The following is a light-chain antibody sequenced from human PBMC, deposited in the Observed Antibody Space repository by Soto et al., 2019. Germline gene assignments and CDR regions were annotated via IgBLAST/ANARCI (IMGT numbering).Light chain of an antibody. J-gene: IGKJ1*01. V-gene: IGKV1-39*01. CDR1: QTIVTY. CDR2: AAS. CDR3: QQTSSNPRT. Sequence: ILLTQSPSSLSASVGDRVTITCRASQTIVTYLNWYHQKPGNAPKLLIYAASNLQNGVPSRFSGSGSGTDFTLTISSLQPEDFATYFCQQTSSNPRTFGQGTKVDIK.